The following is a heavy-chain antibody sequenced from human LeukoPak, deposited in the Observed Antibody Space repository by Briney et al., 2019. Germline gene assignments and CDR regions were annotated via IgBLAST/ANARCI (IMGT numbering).Heavy chain of an antibody. V-gene: IGHV1-69*04. Sequence: SVKVSCKASGGTFSSYAISWVRQAPGQGLEWMGRIIPILGIANYAQKFQGRVTITADRSTSTAYMELSSLRSEDTAVYYCARDRRAAMVTTRWYFDLWGRGTLVTVSS. CDR2: IIPILGIA. CDR1: GGTFSSYA. D-gene: IGHD5-18*01. CDR3: ARDRRAAMVTTRWYFDL. J-gene: IGHJ2*01.